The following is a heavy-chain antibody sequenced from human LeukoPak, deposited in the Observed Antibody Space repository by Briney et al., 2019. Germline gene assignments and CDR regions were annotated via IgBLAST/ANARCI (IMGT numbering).Heavy chain of an antibody. CDR2: IYSGGST. D-gene: IGHD5-12*01. J-gene: IGHJ4*02. Sequence: SGGSLRLSCAASGFTVSSNYMSWVRQAPGKGLEWVSVIYSGGSTYYADSVKGRFTIFRDNSKNTLYLQMNSLRAEDTAVYYCARENEWLRSFDYWGQGTLVTVSS. CDR3: ARENEWLRSFDY. V-gene: IGHV3-66*01. CDR1: GFTVSSNY.